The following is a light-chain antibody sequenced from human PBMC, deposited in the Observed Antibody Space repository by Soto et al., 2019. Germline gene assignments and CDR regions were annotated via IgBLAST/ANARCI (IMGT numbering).Light chain of an antibody. CDR3: CSYAGTSTVV. Sequence: QSVLTQPASVSGSPGQSITISCTGTSSDVGSHNLVSWYQQHPGKAPKLMIYEGSKRPSGVSDRFSGSKSGNTASLTISGLQAEDEADYHGCSYAGTSTVVFGGGTQLTVL. CDR1: SSDVGSHNL. J-gene: IGLJ2*01. CDR2: EGS. V-gene: IGLV2-23*01.